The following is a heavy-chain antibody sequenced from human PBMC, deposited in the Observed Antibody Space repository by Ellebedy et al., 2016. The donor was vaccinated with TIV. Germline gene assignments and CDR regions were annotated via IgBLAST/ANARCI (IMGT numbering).Heavy chain of an antibody. J-gene: IGHJ4*02. V-gene: IGHV3-15*01. CDR3: TANIFGSGSYDS. CDR1: GFTFSNAW. D-gene: IGHD3-10*01. Sequence: GESLKISCAASGFTFSNAWMSWVRQAPGKGLEWVGRLKSKTDGGTTDCAAPVKDRFTISRDDSKTTLYLQMNSLKTEDTAVYYCTANIFGSGSYDSWGQGTLVTVSS. CDR2: LKSKTDGGTT.